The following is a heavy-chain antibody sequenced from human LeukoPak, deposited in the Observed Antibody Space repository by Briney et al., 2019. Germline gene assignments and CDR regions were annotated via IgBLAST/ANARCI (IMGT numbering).Heavy chain of an antibody. V-gene: IGHV1-8*01. CDR2: MNPKTGNT. CDR1: GYTFTNFD. J-gene: IGHJ3*02. Sequence: ASVKVSCKASGYTFTNFDINWVRQATGQGLEWMGWMNPKTGNTGSAQKLQGRVTITGNTSISTAYMELSSLRSEDTAVYYCVRIDYSNAFDIWGQGKMVTVSS. CDR3: VRIDYSNAFDI. D-gene: IGHD4-11*01.